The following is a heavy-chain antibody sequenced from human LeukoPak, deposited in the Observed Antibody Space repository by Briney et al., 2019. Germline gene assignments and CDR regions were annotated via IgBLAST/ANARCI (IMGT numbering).Heavy chain of an antibody. V-gene: IGHV3-30-3*01. D-gene: IGHD4-17*01. CDR2: ISYDGSNK. CDR1: GFTFSSYA. J-gene: IGHJ4*02. Sequence: GRSLRLSCAASGFTFSSYAMHWVRQAPGKGLEWVAVISYDGSNKYYADSVKGRFTISRDNSKNTLYLQMYSLRAEDTAVYYCARETGSAVGSTDFDYWGQGTLVTVSS. CDR3: ARETGSAVGSTDFDY.